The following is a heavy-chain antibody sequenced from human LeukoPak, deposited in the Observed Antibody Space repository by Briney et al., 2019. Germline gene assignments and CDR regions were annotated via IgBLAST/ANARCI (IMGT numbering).Heavy chain of an antibody. CDR3: AREGRYYYDSSGYPAGVWFDP. J-gene: IGHJ5*02. CDR1: GGSFSGYY. CDR2: INHSGST. Sequence: SETLSLTCAVYGGSFSGYYWSWIRQPPGKGLEWIGEINHSGSTNYNPSLKSRVTISVDTSKNQFSLKLSSVTAADTAVYYCAREGRYYYDSSGYPAGVWFDPWGQGTLVTVSS. D-gene: IGHD3-22*01. V-gene: IGHV4-34*01.